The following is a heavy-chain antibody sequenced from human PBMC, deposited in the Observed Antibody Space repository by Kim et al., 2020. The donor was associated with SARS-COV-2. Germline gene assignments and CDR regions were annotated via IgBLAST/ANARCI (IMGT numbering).Heavy chain of an antibody. D-gene: IGHD2-2*01. J-gene: IGHJ6*02. CDR1: GFTFSSYG. V-gene: IGHV3-30*03. CDR2: ISYDGSNK. CDR3: ATEEGYCSSTSCSRPYYYYYYGMDV. Sequence: GGSLRLSCAASGFTFSSYGMHWVRQAPGKGLEWVAVISYDGSNKYYAESVKGRFTISRDNSKNTLYLQMNSLRAEDTAVYYCATEEGYCSSTSCSRPYYYYYYGMDVWGQGTTVTVSS.